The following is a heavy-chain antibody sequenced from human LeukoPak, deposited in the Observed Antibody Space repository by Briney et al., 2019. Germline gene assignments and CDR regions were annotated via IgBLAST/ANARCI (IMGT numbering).Heavy chain of an antibody. V-gene: IGHV3-23*01. J-gene: IGHJ4*02. CDR1: RFTLNTYA. CDR2: ISGSGGTT. CDR3: AKAWEYYDILTGYPQSPLDY. D-gene: IGHD3-9*01. Sequence: PGGSLRLSCAASRFTLNTYAMSWVRQAPGKGLEWVSAISGSGGTTSYADSVKGRFTISRDNSKNTLYLQMNSLRAEDTAVYYCAKAWEYYDILTGYPQSPLDYWGQGTLVTVSS.